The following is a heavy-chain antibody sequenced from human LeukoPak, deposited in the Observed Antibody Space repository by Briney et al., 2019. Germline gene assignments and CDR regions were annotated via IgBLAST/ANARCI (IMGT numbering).Heavy chain of an antibody. CDR2: IKQDGSEK. CDR1: ELTFSTYW. J-gene: IGHJ4*02. D-gene: IGHD6-13*01. V-gene: IGHV3-7*01. Sequence: GGSLRLSCAASELTFSTYWMSWVRQAPGKGLEWVANIKQDGSEKYYVDSVRGRFTISRDNAKNSLYLQMNSLRAEDTATYYCARDSAGNDYWGQGTLVTVSS. CDR3: ARDSAGNDY.